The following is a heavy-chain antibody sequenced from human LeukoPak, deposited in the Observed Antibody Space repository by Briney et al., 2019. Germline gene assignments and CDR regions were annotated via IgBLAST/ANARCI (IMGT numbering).Heavy chain of an antibody. V-gene: IGHV3-64*01. CDR2: ISSNGGST. D-gene: IGHD6-13*01. J-gene: IGHJ4*02. Sequence: PGGSLRLSCAASGFTFSSYAMHWVRQAPGKGLEYVSAISSNGGSTYYANSVKGRFTISRDNSKNTLYLQMGSLRAEDTAVYYCARDLMGIAYRGAFYYWGQGTLVTVSS. CDR1: GFTFSSYA. CDR3: ARDLMGIAYRGAFYY.